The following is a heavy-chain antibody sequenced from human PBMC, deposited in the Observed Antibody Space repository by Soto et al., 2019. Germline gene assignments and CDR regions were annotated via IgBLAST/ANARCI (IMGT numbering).Heavy chain of an antibody. CDR2: INPNSGGT. Sequence: ASVKVSCKASGYTFTGYYMHWVRQAPGQGLEWMGWINPNSGGTNYAQKFQGWVTMTRDTSISTAYMELSRLRSDDTAVYYCARERQSLEYSSSSGYYYYYYGMDVWGQGTTVTV. CDR1: GYTFTGYY. J-gene: IGHJ6*02. D-gene: IGHD6-6*01. CDR3: ARERQSLEYSSSSGYYYYYYGMDV. V-gene: IGHV1-2*04.